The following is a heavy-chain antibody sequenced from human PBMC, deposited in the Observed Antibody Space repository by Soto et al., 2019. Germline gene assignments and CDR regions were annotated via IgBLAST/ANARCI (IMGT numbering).Heavy chain of an antibody. CDR2: SNHSGSS. CDR1: GGSFSAYY. CDR3: ARWNYHHYHHSSGNFRTSYYFDS. J-gene: IGHJ4*02. V-gene: IGHV4-34*02. Sequence: QLQQWGAGLLKPSETLSLTCAVYGGSFSAYYWSWIRQPPGKGLEWIGESNHSGSSNYSPSLKGRLTISVDTSKNQLSLKLTSVPAADSAVYYCARWNYHHYHHSSGNFRTSYYFDSWGQGTLVTVSS. D-gene: IGHD3-22*01.